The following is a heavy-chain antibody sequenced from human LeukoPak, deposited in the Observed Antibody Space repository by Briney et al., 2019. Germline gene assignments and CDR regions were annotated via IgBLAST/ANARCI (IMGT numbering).Heavy chain of an antibody. V-gene: IGHV4-34*01. CDR2: INDSGST. Sequence: SETLSLTCAVSGGSISSSYYWSWIRQPPGKGLEWIGEINDSGSTKYNPSLKGRVTISVDTSKNQFSLKLSSVTAADTAVYYCARRRYPPRGFDPWGQGTLVTVSS. CDR1: GGSISSSYY. D-gene: IGHD1-26*01. J-gene: IGHJ5*02. CDR3: ARRRYPPRGFDP.